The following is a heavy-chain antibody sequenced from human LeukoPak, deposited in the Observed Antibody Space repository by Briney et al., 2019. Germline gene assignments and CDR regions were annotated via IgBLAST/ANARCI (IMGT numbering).Heavy chain of an antibody. V-gene: IGHV3-23*01. Sequence: PGGSLRLSCAASGFTFSSYAMSWVRQAPGKGLEWVSAISGSGGSTYYADSVKGRFTISRDNSKNTLYLQMNSLRAEDTAVYYCASPLLRFLEWSYWGQEPWSPSPQ. CDR2: ISGSGGST. CDR1: GFTFSSYA. CDR3: ASPLLRFLEWSY. D-gene: IGHD3-3*01. J-gene: IGHJ4*01.